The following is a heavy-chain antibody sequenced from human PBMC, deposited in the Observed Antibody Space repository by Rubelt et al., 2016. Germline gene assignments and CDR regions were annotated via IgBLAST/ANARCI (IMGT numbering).Heavy chain of an antibody. CDR2: IIPIFGTA. CDR1: GYTFTSYG. Sequence: QVQLVQSGAEVKKPGASVKVSCKASGYTFTSYGISWVRQAPGQGLEWMGGIIPIFGTANYAQKFQGRVTITAEESTSAAYMGLSSLRSEDTAVYYCASQPITMITRASHNAFDIWGQGTMVTVSS. J-gene: IGHJ3*02. V-gene: IGHV1-69*13. D-gene: IGHD3-22*01. CDR3: ASQPITMITRASHNAFDI.